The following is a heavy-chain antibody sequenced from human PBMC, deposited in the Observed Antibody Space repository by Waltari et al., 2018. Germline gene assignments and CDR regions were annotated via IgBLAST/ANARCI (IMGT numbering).Heavy chain of an antibody. D-gene: IGHD2-2*01. CDR1: GFTFSRYW. Sequence: GFTFSRYWMSWVRQTPGKGLEWVANINYDGSQKYYVDSVKGRFTISRDNAKNSVYLQMNSLRVEDTAVYYCAKSRGFEYWGQGTLITVSS. CDR2: INYDGSQK. J-gene: IGHJ4*02. V-gene: IGHV3-7*01. CDR3: AKSRGFEY.